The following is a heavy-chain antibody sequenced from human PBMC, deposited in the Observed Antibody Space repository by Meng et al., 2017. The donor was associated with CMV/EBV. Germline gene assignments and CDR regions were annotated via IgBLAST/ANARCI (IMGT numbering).Heavy chain of an antibody. Sequence: SETLSLTFAVYGTSFSDYSWTWIRQPPGKGLEWIGQINHRGDTNYNPSLKSRLTMSVDTSRDQFSLKLSSLTAADTAVYYCVGEADYWGQGTPVTVSS. CDR2: INHRGDT. CDR3: VGEADY. V-gene: IGHV4-34*01. J-gene: IGHJ4*02. CDR1: GTSFSDYS.